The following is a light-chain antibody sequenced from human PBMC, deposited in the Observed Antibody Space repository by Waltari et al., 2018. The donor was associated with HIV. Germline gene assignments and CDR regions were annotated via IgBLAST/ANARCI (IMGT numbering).Light chain of an antibody. V-gene: IGLV2-8*01. J-gene: IGLJ3*02. CDR1: SSDVGGYNF. CDR3: SSYAGSSNLV. CDR2: EAT. Sequence: QSALTQPPSASGSPGQSVIISCTGTSSDVGGYNFVSWYQQHPGKAPKLLIFEATKRPSGVPDRFSGSKSGNTASLTVSGLQPEDEADYYCSSYAGSSNLVFGGGTKLTVL.